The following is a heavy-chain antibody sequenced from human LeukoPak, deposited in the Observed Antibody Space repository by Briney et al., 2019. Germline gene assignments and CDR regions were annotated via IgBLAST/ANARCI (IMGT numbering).Heavy chain of an antibody. J-gene: IGHJ4*02. V-gene: IGHV3-9*01. Sequence: PGGSLRLSCAASGFTFDDYAMHWVRQAPGKGLEWVSGISWNSGSIGYADSVKGRFTISRDNAKNSLYLQMNSLRAEDTALYYCANSLHRYCSGGSCYSAGFDYWGQGTLVTVSS. CDR2: ISWNSGSI. D-gene: IGHD2-15*01. CDR3: ANSLHRYCSGGSCYSAGFDY. CDR1: GFTFDDYA.